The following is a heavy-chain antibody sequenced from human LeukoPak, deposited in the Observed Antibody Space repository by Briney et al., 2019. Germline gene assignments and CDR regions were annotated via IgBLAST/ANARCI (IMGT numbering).Heavy chain of an antibody. V-gene: IGHV3-20*04. CDR3: ARDPNDCSGGSCYSVWFDP. J-gene: IGHJ5*02. CDR2: INWNGGRI. CDR1: GFTFDDYG. D-gene: IGHD2-15*01. Sequence: GGSLRLSCVASGFTFDDYGMSWVRQGPGKGLEWVSGINWNGGRISYADSVKGRFTISRDNAKNSLYLQMNSLRAEDTALYYCARDPNDCSGGSCYSVWFDPWGQGTRVTVSS.